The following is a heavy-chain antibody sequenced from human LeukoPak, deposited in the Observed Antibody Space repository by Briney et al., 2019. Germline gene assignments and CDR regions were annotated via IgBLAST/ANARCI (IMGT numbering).Heavy chain of an antibody. CDR3: ARDGGIAVAVLEYYFDY. Sequence: PGGSLRLSCAASGITFSNYAMSLVRQAPGKGLEWVSGIVGSGGSTYYADSVKGRFTISRDNSKNTLYLQMNSLRAEDTAVYYCARDGGIAVAVLEYYFDYWGQGTLVTVSS. CDR1: GITFSNYA. D-gene: IGHD6-19*01. CDR2: IVGSGGST. J-gene: IGHJ4*02. V-gene: IGHV3-23*01.